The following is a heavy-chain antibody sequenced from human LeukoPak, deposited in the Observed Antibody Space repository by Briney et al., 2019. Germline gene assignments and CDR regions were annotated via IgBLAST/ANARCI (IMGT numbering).Heavy chain of an antibody. CDR2: IYYSGST. CDR3: ARGRYDSDY. V-gene: IGHV4-59*01. CDR1: GGSISSYY. D-gene: IGHD3-22*01. Sequence: SETLSLXCTVSGGSISSYYWSWIRQPPGKVLEWIGYIYYSGSTNYNPSLKSRVTISVDTSKNQFSLKLSSVTAADTAVYYCARGRYDSDYWGQGTLVTVSS. J-gene: IGHJ4*02.